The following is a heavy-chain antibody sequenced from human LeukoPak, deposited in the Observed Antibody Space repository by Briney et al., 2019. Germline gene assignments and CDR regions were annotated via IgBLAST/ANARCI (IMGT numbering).Heavy chain of an antibody. Sequence: ASVKVSCTASGYTFTSYAMHWVRQAPGQRLEWMGWINAGNGNTKYSQKLQGRVTFTRDTSASTVYMDLSSLRFEDTAVDFCARDVYGTYGGRDLWAQGTSHRLP. CDR1: GYTFTSYA. CDR2: INAGNGNT. J-gene: IGHJ6*01. D-gene: IGHD1-26*01. V-gene: IGHV1-3*01. CDR3: ARDVYGTYGGRDL.